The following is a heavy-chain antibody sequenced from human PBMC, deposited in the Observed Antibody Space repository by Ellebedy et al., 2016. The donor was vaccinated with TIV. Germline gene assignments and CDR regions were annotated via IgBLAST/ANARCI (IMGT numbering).Heavy chain of an antibody. D-gene: IGHD3-9*01. CDR1: GYTLTNYG. V-gene: IGHV1-18*04. CDR3: ARGGDVLTGYENWFDP. CDR2: ISGNNGIT. J-gene: IGHJ5*02. Sequence: ASVKVSCKASGYTLTNYGINWVRHAPGQGLEWMGWISGNNGITNYVQNFKGRVTMTTDTSTSTAYMELRSLRSYDTTVYYCARGGDVLTGYENWFDPWGQGTLVTVSS.